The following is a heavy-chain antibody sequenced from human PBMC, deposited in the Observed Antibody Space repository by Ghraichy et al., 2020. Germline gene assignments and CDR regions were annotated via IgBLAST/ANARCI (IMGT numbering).Heavy chain of an antibody. V-gene: IGHV6-1*01. CDR2: TYYRSKWSN. CDR3: ARDGPLYYFDY. CDR1: GDTISNNNAA. Sequence: SQTLSLTCAISGDTISNNNAAWNWIRQSPSRGLEWLGRTYYRSKWSNDYAISVKGRIRVDPDTSRNQFYLQLNSVTPEDTAVYYCARDGPLYYFDYWGQGTLDNVAS. J-gene: IGHJ4*02.